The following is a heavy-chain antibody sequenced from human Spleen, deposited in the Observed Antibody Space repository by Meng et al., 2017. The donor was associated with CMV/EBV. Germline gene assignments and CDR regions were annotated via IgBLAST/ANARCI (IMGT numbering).Heavy chain of an antibody. CDR2: ISSSSSTI. Sequence: GGSLRLSCAASGFTFSSYSMNWVRQAPGKGLEWVSYISSSSSTIYYADSVKGRFTISRDNAKNSLYLQMNSLRAEDTAVYYCAKSDWDAFDIWGQGTMVTVSS. V-gene: IGHV3-48*04. D-gene: IGHD2-21*01. CDR3: AKSDWDAFDI. J-gene: IGHJ3*02. CDR1: GFTFSSYS.